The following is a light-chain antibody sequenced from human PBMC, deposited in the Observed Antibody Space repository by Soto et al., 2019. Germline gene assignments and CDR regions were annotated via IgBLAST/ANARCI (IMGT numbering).Light chain of an antibody. CDR1: SSNIGTSS. Sequence: YVLTQPHSESGTPGQRVTISCNGSSSNIGTSSVHWFQQLPGTAPKLLISTTNQRPSGVPERFSGSKSGTSASLAISGLQSEDEAAYYCAAWDASLTGHVFGTGTKVTVL. J-gene: IGLJ1*01. CDR2: TTN. V-gene: IGLV1-44*01. CDR3: AAWDASLTGHV.